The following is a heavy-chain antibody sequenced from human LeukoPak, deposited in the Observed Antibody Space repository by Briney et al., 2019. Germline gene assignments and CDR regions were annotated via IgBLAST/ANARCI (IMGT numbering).Heavy chain of an antibody. CDR2: ISGSGGST. D-gene: IGHD1-26*01. J-gene: IGHJ4*02. CDR1: GFTFSSYA. Sequence: SGGSLRLSCAASGFTFSSYAMSWVRQAPGKGLEWVSAISGSGGSTYYADSVKGRFTISRDNAKNSLYLQMNSLRAEDTAVYYCARALRAYSGSYPVYFDYWGQGTLVTVSS. V-gene: IGHV3-23*01. CDR3: ARALRAYSGSYPVYFDY.